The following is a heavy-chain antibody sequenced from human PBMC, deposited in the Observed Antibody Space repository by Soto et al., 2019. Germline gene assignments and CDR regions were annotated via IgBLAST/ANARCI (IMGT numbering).Heavy chain of an antibody. CDR1: GXTFSSYA. J-gene: IGHJ4*02. D-gene: IGHD3-22*01. CDR3: ARDGNYYDSSGYYVLGYYFDY. CDR2: ISYDGSNK. Sequence: GSLRLSCAASGXTFSSYAMHWVRQATGKGLEGVAVISYDGSNKYYADSVKGRFTISRDNSKNTLYLQMNSLRAEDTDVYYCARDGNYYDSSGYYVLGYYFDYWGQGTLVTVSS. V-gene: IGHV3-30-3*01.